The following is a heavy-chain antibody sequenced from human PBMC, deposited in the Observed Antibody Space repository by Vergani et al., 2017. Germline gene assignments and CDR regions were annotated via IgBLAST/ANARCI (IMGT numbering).Heavy chain of an antibody. Sequence: QLQLQESGPGLVKPSATLSLTCSVSGASIRSSNYYWGWIRQPPGKGLEWIASIYYSGGTDYKPSLKSRVPISVDTSKNKFSLKLSSVTAADTAVYFCARHSTVEWLVKLGWIDPWGQGILVTVSS. CDR1: GASIRSSNYY. CDR2: IYYSGGT. D-gene: IGHD6-19*01. J-gene: IGHJ5*02. V-gene: IGHV4-39*01. CDR3: ARHSTVEWLVKLGWIDP.